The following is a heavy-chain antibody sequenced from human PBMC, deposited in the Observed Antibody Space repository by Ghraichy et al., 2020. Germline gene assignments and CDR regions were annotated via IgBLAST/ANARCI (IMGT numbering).Heavy chain of an antibody. J-gene: IGHJ6*02. D-gene: IGHD4-11*01. CDR2: IWYDGSNK. V-gene: IGHV3-33*01. CDR3: ARDSTVTTPYYYYGMDV. CDR1: GFTFSSYG. Sequence: LTCAASGFTFSSYGMHWVRQAPGKGLEWVAVIWYDGSNKYYADSVKGRFTISRDNSKNTLYLQMNSLRAEDTAVYYCARDSTVTTPYYYYGMDVWGQGTTVTVSS.